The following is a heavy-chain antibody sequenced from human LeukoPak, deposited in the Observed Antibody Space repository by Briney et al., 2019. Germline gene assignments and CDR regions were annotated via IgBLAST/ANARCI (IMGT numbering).Heavy chain of an antibody. CDR2: ISGSGGST. D-gene: IGHD3-22*01. Sequence: GGSLRLSCAVSGITLSNYGMSWVRQAPGKGLEWVAGISGSGGSTNYADSVKGRFTISRDNLKNTLYLQMNSLRAEDTAVYFCAKRGVVIRVILVGFHKEANYFDSSGQGALVTVSS. V-gene: IGHV3-23*01. CDR3: AKRGVVIRVILVGFHKEANYFDS. CDR1: GITLSNYG. J-gene: IGHJ4*02.